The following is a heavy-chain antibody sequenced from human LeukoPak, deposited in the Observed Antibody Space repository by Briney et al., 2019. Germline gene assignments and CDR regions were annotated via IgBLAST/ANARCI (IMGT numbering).Heavy chain of an antibody. J-gene: IGHJ4*02. CDR3: ARLLVVRGVISDY. Sequence: GGSLRLSCSASGITLSKFAINWVRQAPGKGLEWVSVIFPSTGEIHYADSVKGRFTISRDNSKNTLYLQMNSLRAEDTAIYYCARLLVVRGVISDYWGQGTLVTVSS. CDR2: IFPSTGEI. V-gene: IGHV3-23*01. CDR1: GITLSKFA. D-gene: IGHD3-10*01.